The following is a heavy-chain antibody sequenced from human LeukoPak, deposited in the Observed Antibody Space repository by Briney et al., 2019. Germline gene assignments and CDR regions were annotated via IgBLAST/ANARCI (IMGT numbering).Heavy chain of an antibody. V-gene: IGHV3-23*01. D-gene: IGHD4-17*01. CDR1: GFTFSSCA. J-gene: IGHJ4*02. Sequence: GGSLRLSCAVSGFTFSSCAMTWVRQAPGKGLEWVSGIGGSGEMTNYADSVKGRFTISRDNSKNTLYLQMNSLRPEDTALYYCARGSAVTSFEGRHWGQGTLVTVSS. CDR3: ARGSAVTSFEGRH. CDR2: IGGSGEMT.